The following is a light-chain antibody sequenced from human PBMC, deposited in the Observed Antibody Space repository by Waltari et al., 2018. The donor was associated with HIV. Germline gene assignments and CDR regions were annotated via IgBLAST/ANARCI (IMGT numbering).Light chain of an antibody. J-gene: IGLJ2*01. CDR1: KLGDKY. V-gene: IGLV3-1*01. Sequence: QPPSVSVSPGQTASITCSGDKLGDKYACWYQQKPGQSPVVVIYQDKKRPSGIPERFSGSNSENTATLTISGTQAMDEADYYCQAWDTSSVLFGGGTKLTVL. CDR2: QDK. CDR3: QAWDTSSVL.